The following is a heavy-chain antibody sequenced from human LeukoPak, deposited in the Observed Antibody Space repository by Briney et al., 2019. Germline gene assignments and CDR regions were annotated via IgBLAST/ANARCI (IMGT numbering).Heavy chain of an antibody. CDR2: ISYDGSNK. D-gene: IGHD1-26*01. Sequence: GGSLRLSCAASGFTFSSYGMHWVRQAPGKGLEWVAVISYDGSNKYYADSVKGRFTISRDNSKNTLYLQMNSLRAEDTAVYYCAKGGAVGATSFDYWGQGTRVTVSS. CDR1: GFTFSSYG. V-gene: IGHV3-30*18. J-gene: IGHJ4*02. CDR3: AKGGAVGATSFDY.